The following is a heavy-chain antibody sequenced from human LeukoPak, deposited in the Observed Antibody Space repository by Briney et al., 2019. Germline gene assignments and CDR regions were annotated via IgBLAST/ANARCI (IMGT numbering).Heavy chain of an antibody. J-gene: IGHJ4*02. V-gene: IGHV1-8*01. CDR3: VRTAGIFWSGAYYFDS. CDR2: MNPNSGNT. Sequence: ASVKVSCKASGDTFTNYDINWARQATGQGLEWMGWMNPNSGNTGYAQKFQGRLTMTRNTSITAAYMEVSSLRSEDTAVYYCVRTAGIFWSGAYYFDSWGQGTLVTVSS. CDR1: GDTFTNYD. D-gene: IGHD3-3*01.